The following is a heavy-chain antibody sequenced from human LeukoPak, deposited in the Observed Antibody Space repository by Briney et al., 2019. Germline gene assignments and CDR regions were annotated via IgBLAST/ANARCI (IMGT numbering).Heavy chain of an antibody. CDR1: GGSISSYY. CDR2: IYYSGST. Sequence: SETLSLTGTVSGGSISSYYWSWIRQPPGKGLEWIGYIYYSGSTNYNPSLKSRVTISVDTSKNQFSLKLSSVTAADTAVYYCARTSSSWHRDPFDYWGQGTLVTVSS. J-gene: IGHJ4*02. D-gene: IGHD6-13*01. CDR3: ARTSSSWHRDPFDY. V-gene: IGHV4-59*08.